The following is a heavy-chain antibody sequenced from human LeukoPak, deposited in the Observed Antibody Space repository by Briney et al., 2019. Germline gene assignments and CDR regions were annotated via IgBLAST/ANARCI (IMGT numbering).Heavy chain of an antibody. CDR1: GGSISSYY. Sequence: SETLSLTCTVSGGSISSYYWSWIRQPPGKGLEWIGYIYYSGSTNYNPSLKSRVTISVDTSKNQFSLKLSSVTAADTAVYYCASSALVVPAATFRYWGQGTLVTVSS. J-gene: IGHJ4*02. V-gene: IGHV4-59*08. D-gene: IGHD2-2*01. CDR3: ASSALVVPAATFRY. CDR2: IYYSGST.